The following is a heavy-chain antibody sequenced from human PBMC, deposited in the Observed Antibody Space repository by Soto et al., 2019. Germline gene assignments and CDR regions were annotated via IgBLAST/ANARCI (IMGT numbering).Heavy chain of an antibody. D-gene: IGHD6-6*01. CDR3: AKAGRIAALPAWFDP. J-gene: IGHJ5*02. CDR2: ISYDGSNK. Sequence: QVQLVESGGGVVQPGRSLRLSCAASGFTFSSYGMHWVRQAPGKGLEWVAVISYDGSNKYYADYVKGRFTISRDNSQNTLYLQMNSLRSEDTAVYYCAKAGRIAALPAWFDPCCQGTLVTVSS. V-gene: IGHV3-30*18. CDR1: GFTFSSYG.